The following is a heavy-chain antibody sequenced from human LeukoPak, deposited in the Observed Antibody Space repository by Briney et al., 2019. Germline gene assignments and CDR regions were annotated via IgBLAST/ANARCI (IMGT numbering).Heavy chain of an antibody. D-gene: IGHD1-20*01. CDR1: GGSISSYY. CDR3: ARITGFYYYYMDV. CDR2: IYYSGST. J-gene: IGHJ6*03. V-gene: IGHV4-59*05. Sequence: SETLSLTCTVSGGSISSYYWSWIRQPPGKGLEWIGSIYYSGSTYYNPSLKSRVTISVDTSKNQFSLKLSSVTAADTAVYYCARITGFYYYYMDVWGKGTTVTVSS.